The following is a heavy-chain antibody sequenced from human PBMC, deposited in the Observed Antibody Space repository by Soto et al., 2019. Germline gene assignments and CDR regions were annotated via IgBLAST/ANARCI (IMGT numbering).Heavy chain of an antibody. D-gene: IGHD3-3*01. V-gene: IGHV3-49*03. J-gene: IGHJ6*02. CDR2: IRSKAYGGTT. CDR3: TRQTYYDFWSGSNYGMDV. Sequence: PGGSLRLSCTASGFTFGDYAMSWFRQAPGKGLEWVGFIRSKAYGGTTEYAASVKGRFTISRDDSKSIAYLQMNSLKTEDTAVYYCTRQTYYDFWSGSNYGMDVWGQGTTVTVSS. CDR1: GFTFGDYA.